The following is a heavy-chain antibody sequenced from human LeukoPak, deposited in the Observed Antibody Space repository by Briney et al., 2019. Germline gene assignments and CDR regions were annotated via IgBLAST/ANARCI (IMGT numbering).Heavy chain of an antibody. CDR1: GFTFTSYG. D-gene: IGHD4-17*01. CDR2: MSNDGSNN. CDR3: AKEDYGDYPYYYFFLDV. V-gene: IGHV3-30*18. Sequence: GGSLRLSCAASGFTFTSYGIHWVRQAPGKGLEWVAIMSNDGSNNYYADSVKGRFTISRDNSKNTVYLQMNSLRAEDTAVYFCAKEDYGDYPYYYFFLDVWGKGTTVTVSS. J-gene: IGHJ6*03.